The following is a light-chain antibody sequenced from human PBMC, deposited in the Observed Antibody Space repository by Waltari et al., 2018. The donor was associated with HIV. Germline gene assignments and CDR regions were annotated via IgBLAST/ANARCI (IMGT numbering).Light chain of an antibody. CDR1: SSNIGRDT. CDR2: NNN. Sequence: QSVLTQPPSASGTPGQRVTISCSGGSSNIGRDTVNWYQHLPGTAPKLLIYNNNRRPSGVPGRFAGSKSGTSASLAISGLQSEDEADYYCASWDGSLNGWVFGGGTKLTVL. V-gene: IGLV1-44*01. J-gene: IGLJ3*02. CDR3: ASWDGSLNGWV.